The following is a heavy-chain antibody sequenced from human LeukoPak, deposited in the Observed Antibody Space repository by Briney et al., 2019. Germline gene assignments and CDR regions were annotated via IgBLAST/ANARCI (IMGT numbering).Heavy chain of an antibody. CDR3: TTGYYDSSGYPAEYFQH. CDR2: IKSKTDGGTT. Sequence: GGSLRLSCAASGFTFSNAWMSWVRQAPGKGLEWVGRIKSKTDGGTTDYAAPVKGRFTISRDGSKNALYLQMNSLKTEDTAVYYCTTGYYDSSGYPAEYFQHWGQGTLVTVSS. V-gene: IGHV3-15*01. CDR1: GFTFSNAW. J-gene: IGHJ1*01. D-gene: IGHD3-22*01.